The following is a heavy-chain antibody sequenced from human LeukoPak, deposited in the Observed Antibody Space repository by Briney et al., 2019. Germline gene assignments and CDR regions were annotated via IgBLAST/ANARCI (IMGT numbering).Heavy chain of an antibody. CDR3: TKVFYGGNSRDGFDI. V-gene: IGHV3-48*03. D-gene: IGHD4-23*01. Sequence: GGSLRLSCAASGFSFSRYEMNWVRQAPGKGLEWVSYITSSGSTTYYADFVKGRFTISRDNAKNSLYLQMNSLRAEDTAVYYCTKVFYGGNSRDGFDIWGQGTMVTVSS. CDR1: GFSFSRYE. J-gene: IGHJ3*02. CDR2: ITSSGSTT.